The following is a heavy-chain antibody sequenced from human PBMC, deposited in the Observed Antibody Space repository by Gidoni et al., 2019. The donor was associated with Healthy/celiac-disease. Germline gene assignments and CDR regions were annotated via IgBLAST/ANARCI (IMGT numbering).Heavy chain of an antibody. D-gene: IGHD2-2*02. J-gene: IGHJ4*02. CDR3: TPGRYCSSTSCYTDY. CDR1: GSTVSDAW. Sequence: EVQLVESGGGLVKPGGALRLSCEGSGSTVSDAWMSWVRQAPGKGLAWVGRIESKSAGGTTDYAAPVNGRFTISRDDSKTTLYLQMTSLKTEDTAVYYCTPGRYCSSTSCYTDYWGQGTLVTVSS. V-gene: IGHV3-15*04. CDR2: IESKSAGGTT.